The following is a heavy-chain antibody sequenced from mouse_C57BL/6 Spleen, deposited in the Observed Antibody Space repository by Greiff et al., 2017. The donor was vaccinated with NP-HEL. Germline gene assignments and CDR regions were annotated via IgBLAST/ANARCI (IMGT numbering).Heavy chain of an antibody. CDR1: GFTFSDYG. CDR2: ISSGSSTI. CDR3: AIGSGDAMDY. J-gene: IGHJ4*01. Sequence: EVHLVESGGGLVKPGGSLKLSCAASGFTFSDYGMHWVRQAPEKGLEWVAYISSGSSTIYYADTVKGRFTISRDNAKNTLFLQMTSLRSEDTAMYYCAIGSGDAMDYWGQGTSVTVSS. D-gene: IGHD1-1*01. V-gene: IGHV5-17*01.